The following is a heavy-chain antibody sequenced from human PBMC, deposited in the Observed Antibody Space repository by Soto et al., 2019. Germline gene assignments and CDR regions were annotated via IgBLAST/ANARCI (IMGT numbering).Heavy chain of an antibody. V-gene: IGHV4-39*01. CDR3: ARRNQAAALVEFDY. CDR2: IYYSGST. CDR1: GGSISSSSYY. Sequence: SETLSLTCTVSGGSISSSSYYWGWIRQPPGKGLEWIGSIYYSGSTYYNPSLKSRVTISVDTSKNQFSLKLSSVTAADTAVYYCARRNQAAALVEFDYWGQGTLVTVSS. D-gene: IGHD6-13*01. J-gene: IGHJ4*02.